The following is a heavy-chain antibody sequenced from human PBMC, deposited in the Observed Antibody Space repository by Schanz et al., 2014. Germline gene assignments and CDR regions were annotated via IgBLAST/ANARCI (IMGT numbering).Heavy chain of an antibody. Sequence: QVQLVESGGCVVQPGRSLRLSCAASGFTFSSYAMHCVRQAPGKGLEWVALISFDGTNKFYADSVRGRFTISRDNSKSTLYVQMNSLRVEDTALYYCAKDRQNRVNRVGYYYGMDVWGQGTTVTVSS. V-gene: IGHV3-30*04. D-gene: IGHD3-16*01. CDR2: ISFDGTNK. CDR3: AKDRQNRVNRVGYYYGMDV. CDR1: GFTFSSYA. J-gene: IGHJ6*02.